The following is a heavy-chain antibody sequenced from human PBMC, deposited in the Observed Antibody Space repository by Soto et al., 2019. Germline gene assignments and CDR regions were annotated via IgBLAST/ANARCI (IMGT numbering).Heavy chain of an antibody. CDR3: AGAKPKSGFDY. D-gene: IGHD6-25*01. Sequence: GGSLRLFCAPSGFTFSSYGMHWVRQAPGKGLEWVAVIWYDGSNKDYADSVKGRFTISRDNSKNTLYLHMNSQRAEDTAVYYCAGAKPKSGFDYWGQGTLVTVSS. CDR2: IWYDGSNK. J-gene: IGHJ4*02. V-gene: IGHV3-33*01. CDR1: GFTFSSYG.